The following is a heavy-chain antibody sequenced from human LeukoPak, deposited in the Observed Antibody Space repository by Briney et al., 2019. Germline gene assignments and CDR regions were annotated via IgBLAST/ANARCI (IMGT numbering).Heavy chain of an antibody. Sequence: GGSLRLSCAAFGFTLSGHYMDWVRQAPGKGLEWVGRARNKANSYSTEYAASVKGRFTISRDDSENSLWLQMNSLKTEDTAVYYRTTDHFGWYPHTYTRNDYWGQGTLVTVSS. J-gene: IGHJ4*02. CDR2: ARNKANSYST. V-gene: IGHV3-72*01. D-gene: IGHD6-19*01. CDR3: TTDHFGWYPHTYTRNDY. CDR1: GFTLSGHY.